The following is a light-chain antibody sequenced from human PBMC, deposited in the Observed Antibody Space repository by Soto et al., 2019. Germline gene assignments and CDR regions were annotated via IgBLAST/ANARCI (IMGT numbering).Light chain of an antibody. J-gene: IGLJ1*01. V-gene: IGLV2-14*01. Sequence: SAMTHAASVSGSPGQSITISCTGTSSDVGGYNYVSWYQQHPGKAPKLMIYEVSNRPSGVSNRFSGSKSGNTASLTISGLQAEDEADYYCSSYTSSSTYVFGTGTKVTVL. CDR1: SSDVGGYNY. CDR2: EVS. CDR3: SSYTSSSTYV.